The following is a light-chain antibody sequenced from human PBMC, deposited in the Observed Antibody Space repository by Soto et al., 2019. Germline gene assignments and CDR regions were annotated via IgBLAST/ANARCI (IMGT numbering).Light chain of an antibody. CDR2: DAS. Sequence: AIQLTQSPSSLSASVGGRVTITCRASQGISSSLAWYQQKPGKAPKLLIYDASSLESGVPSRFSGNGSGTDFTLTISSLQPEDFATYYCQQFNDYSITFGQGTRLEIK. CDR1: QGISSS. V-gene: IGKV1D-13*01. J-gene: IGKJ5*01. CDR3: QQFNDYSIT.